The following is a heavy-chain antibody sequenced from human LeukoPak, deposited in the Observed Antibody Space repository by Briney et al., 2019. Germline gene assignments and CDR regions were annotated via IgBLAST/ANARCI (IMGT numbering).Heavy chain of an antibody. D-gene: IGHD2/OR15-2a*01. J-gene: IGHJ6*02. Sequence: PSETLSLTCTVSGGSISSYYWSWIRQPAGKGLEWIGRISTSGSTNYSPSLKSRVTMSLDTSKNQFSLKLSSVTAADTAVYYCARDRGSSGMDVWGQGTTVTVSS. CDR3: ARDRGSSGMDV. CDR1: GGSISSYY. CDR2: ISTSGST. V-gene: IGHV4-4*07.